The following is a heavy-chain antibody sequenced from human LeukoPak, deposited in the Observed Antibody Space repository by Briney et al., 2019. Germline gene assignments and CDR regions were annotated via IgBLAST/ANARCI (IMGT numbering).Heavy chain of an antibody. CDR1: GFTFDDYG. V-gene: IGHV3-20*04. D-gene: IGHD5-24*01. CDR2: INWNGGST. J-gene: IGHJ6*03. CDR3: ARRERWLRSGGLDMDV. Sequence: GGSLRLSCAASGFTFDDYGMSWVRQAPGKGLEWVSGINWNGGSTGYADSVKGRFTISRDNAKNSLYLQMNSLRAEDTALYYCARRERWLRSGGLDMDVWGKGTTVTVSS.